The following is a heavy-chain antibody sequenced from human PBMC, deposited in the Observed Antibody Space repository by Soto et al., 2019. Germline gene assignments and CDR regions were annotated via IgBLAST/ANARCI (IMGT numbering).Heavy chain of an antibody. Sequence: GGSLRLSCAASGFTFSSYAMSWVRQAPGKGLEWVSAISGSGGSTYYADSVKGRFTISRDNSKNTLYLQMNSLRAEDTAVYYCAKESGGYDILTGEDAFDIWGQGTMVTVSS. CDR2: ISGSGGST. D-gene: IGHD3-9*01. J-gene: IGHJ3*02. V-gene: IGHV3-23*01. CDR3: AKESGGYDILTGEDAFDI. CDR1: GFTFSSYA.